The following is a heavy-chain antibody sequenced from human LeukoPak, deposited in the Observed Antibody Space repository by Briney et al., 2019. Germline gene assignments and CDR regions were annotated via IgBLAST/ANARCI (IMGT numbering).Heavy chain of an antibody. V-gene: IGHV3-23*01. CDR3: AKHFGSGTYYNFLDY. CDR1: GFTFSSYA. J-gene: IGHJ4*02. D-gene: IGHD3-10*01. CDR2: ISVSGGST. Sequence: GGSLRLSCAASGFTFSSYAMSWVRQAPGKGLEWVSAISVSGGSTYYADSVKGRFTISRDNSKNTLYLHVNSLRAEDTAVYYCAKHFGSGTYYNFLDYWGQGTLVTVSS.